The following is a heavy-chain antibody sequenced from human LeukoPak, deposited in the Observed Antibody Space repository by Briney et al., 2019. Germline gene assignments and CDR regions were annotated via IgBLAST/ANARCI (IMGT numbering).Heavy chain of an antibody. Sequence: GASVKVSCRASGYTFTSYGISWVRQAPGQGLEWMGWINAYNGNTNYAQKLQGRVTMTTDTSTSTAYMELRSLRSDDTAVYYGARVKEQDFDYWGQGTLVTVSS. CDR1: GYTFTSYG. CDR3: ARVKEQDFDY. V-gene: IGHV1-18*01. CDR2: INAYNGNT. J-gene: IGHJ4*02. D-gene: IGHD1/OR15-1a*01.